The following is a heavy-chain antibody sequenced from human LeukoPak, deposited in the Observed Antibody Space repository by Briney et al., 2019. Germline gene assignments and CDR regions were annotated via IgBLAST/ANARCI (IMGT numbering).Heavy chain of an antibody. D-gene: IGHD2-2*02. CDR3: ARVGVDTPRNNWFDP. Sequence: GGSLRLSCAVSGFTFSDYYMSWIRQAPGKGLEWVSYISGTSSYTSYADSVKGRFTISRDNAKNSLYLQMNSLRPEDTALYYCARVGVDTPRNNWFDPWGQGTLVTVSS. V-gene: IGHV3-11*06. J-gene: IGHJ5*02. CDR2: ISGTSSYT. CDR1: GFTFSDYY.